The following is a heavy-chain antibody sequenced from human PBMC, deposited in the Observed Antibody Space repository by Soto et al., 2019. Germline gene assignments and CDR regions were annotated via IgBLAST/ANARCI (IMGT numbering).Heavy chain of an antibody. Sequence: EVQLVESGGGLVQPGRSLRLSCAASGFTFDGVAMHWVRQTPGRGLEWVSSIGRNSGALAYADSVKGRFSISRDDARKTVYLQMNSLRPEDTALYFCAKGQRMIARAFFDNWGQGTLVSVSS. CDR2: IGRNSGAL. D-gene: IGHD2-21*01. V-gene: IGHV3-9*01. J-gene: IGHJ4*02. CDR3: AKGQRMIARAFFDN. CDR1: GFTFDGVA.